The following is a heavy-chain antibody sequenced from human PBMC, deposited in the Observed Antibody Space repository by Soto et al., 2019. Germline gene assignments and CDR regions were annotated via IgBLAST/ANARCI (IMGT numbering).Heavy chain of an antibody. CDR2: ISNDGVHT. J-gene: IGHJ4*02. CDR3: AKDAIGYDSSVFYFDY. CDR1: GFTFTTYC. D-gene: IGHD3-22*01. V-gene: IGHV3-64*02. Sequence: PVGSLRLSCVASGFTFTTYCLHWVRQAPGKGLEYLSAISNDGVHTYYADSVKNRFTISRDNSKDTLYLQMNSLRAEDTAVYYCAKDAIGYDSSVFYFDYWGQGTLVTVSS.